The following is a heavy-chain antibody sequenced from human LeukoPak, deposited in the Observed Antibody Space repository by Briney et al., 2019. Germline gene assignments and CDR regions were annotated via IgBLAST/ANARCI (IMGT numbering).Heavy chain of an antibody. CDR2: ISYDGSNK. CDR1: GFTFSSYG. J-gene: IGHJ6*02. CDR3: AKDRLVVVAADGMDV. D-gene: IGHD2-15*01. Sequence: GGSLRLSCAASGFTFSSYGMHWVRQAPGKGLEWVAVISYDGSNKYYADSVKGRFTISRDNSKNTLYLQMNSLRAEDTAVYYCAKDRLVVVAADGMDVWGQGTTVTVSS. V-gene: IGHV3-30*18.